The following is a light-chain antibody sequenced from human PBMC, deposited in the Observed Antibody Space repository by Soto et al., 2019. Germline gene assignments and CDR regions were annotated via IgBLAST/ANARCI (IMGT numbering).Light chain of an antibody. V-gene: IGKV3-15*01. Sequence: EIVMTKSPATLSVSPGERATLSCRASQSVSSNLAWYQQKPGQVPRLLIYGASTRATGIPARFSGSGSGTEFTLTISSLQSEDFAVYYCQHYNNLRAFGQGTRVEI. J-gene: IGKJ1*01. CDR1: QSVSSN. CDR2: GAS. CDR3: QHYNNLRA.